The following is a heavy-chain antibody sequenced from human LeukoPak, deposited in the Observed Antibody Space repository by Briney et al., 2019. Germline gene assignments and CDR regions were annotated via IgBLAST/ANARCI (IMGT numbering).Heavy chain of an antibody. CDR3: ARGYCRGGTCYPNFYYYYMDV. CDR1: RFTFSNYW. V-gene: IGHV3-7*01. J-gene: IGHJ6*03. Sequence: GGSLRLSCAASRFTFSNYWMSWVRQAPGKGLEWLANINQDGSETYYVDSVKGRFTISRDNAKNSLYLQMNSLRAEDTAVYYCARGYCRGGTCYPNFYYYYMDVWGKGTTVTVSS. D-gene: IGHD2-15*01. CDR2: INQDGSET.